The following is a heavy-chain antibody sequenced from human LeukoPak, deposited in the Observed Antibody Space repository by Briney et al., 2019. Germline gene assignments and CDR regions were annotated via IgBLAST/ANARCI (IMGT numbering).Heavy chain of an antibody. D-gene: IGHD1-26*01. CDR2: IYHSGST. J-gene: IGHJ4*02. Sequence: SETLSLTCTVSGYSVSSGYYWGWIRQSPGKGLEWIGSIYHSGSTYYNPSLKSRVTISVDTSKNQFSLKLSSVTAADTGVYYCARDGRWRGDYWGQGTLVTVSS. CDR3: ARDGRWRGDY. CDR1: GYSVSSGYY. V-gene: IGHV4-38-2*02.